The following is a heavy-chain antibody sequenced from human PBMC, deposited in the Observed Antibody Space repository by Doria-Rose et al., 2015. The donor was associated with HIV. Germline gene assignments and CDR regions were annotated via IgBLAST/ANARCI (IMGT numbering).Heavy chain of an antibody. Sequence: QESGPVLVKPTETLTLTCTVSGVSLSSPGMGVSWIRQPPGKVLEWLAIIFSDDERSYNTSLKSRLTISRGTYTSQVVLTMTDMYPVDTATYYCARIKSSRWYHKYYFDFWGQGTRVIVSA. CDR3: ARIKSSRWYHKYYFDF. D-gene: IGHD6-13*01. CDR2: IFSDDER. V-gene: IGHV2-26*01. CDR1: GVSLSSPGMG. J-gene: IGHJ4*02.